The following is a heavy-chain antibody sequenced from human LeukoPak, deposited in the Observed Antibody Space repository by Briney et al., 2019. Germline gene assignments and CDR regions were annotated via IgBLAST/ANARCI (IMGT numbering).Heavy chain of an antibody. V-gene: IGHV3-48*03. Sequence: EGSLRLSCAASGFTFSSYEMNWVRQAPGKGLEWVSYISSSGSTIYYADSVKGRFTISRDNAKNSLYLQMNSLRAEDTAVYYCARGDYYYMDVWGKGTTVTVSS. CDR1: GFTFSSYE. CDR3: ARGDYYYMDV. J-gene: IGHJ6*03. CDR2: ISSSGSTI.